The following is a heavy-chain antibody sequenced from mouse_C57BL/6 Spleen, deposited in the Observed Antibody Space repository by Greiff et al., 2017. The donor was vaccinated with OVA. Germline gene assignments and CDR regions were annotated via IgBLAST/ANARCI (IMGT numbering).Heavy chain of an antibody. Sequence: QVQLQQPGAELVRPGSSVKLSCKASGYTFTSYWMHWVKQRPIQGLEWIGNIDPSDSETHYNQKFKDKATLTVDKSSSTAYMQLSSLTSEDSAVYYCARPYYGSSHYFDYWGKGTTLTVSS. J-gene: IGHJ2*01. CDR1: GYTFTSYW. CDR3: ARPYYGSSHYFDY. V-gene: IGHV1-52*01. CDR2: IDPSDSET. D-gene: IGHD1-1*01.